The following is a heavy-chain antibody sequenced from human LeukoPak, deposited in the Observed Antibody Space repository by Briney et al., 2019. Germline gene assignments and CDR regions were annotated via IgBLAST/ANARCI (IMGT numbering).Heavy chain of an antibody. V-gene: IGHV3-23*01. Sequence: PGGSLRLSCAGSGFTFSSYAMSWVRQAPGKGLEWVSTISGSGGAGTCYADSVKGRFTVSRDNSRNTLYLPMNSLRAEDTAVYYCVKDRGGSPFYGMDVWGQGTTVTVSS. J-gene: IGHJ6*02. CDR1: GFTFSSYA. D-gene: IGHD1-26*01. CDR2: ISGSGGAGT. CDR3: VKDRGGSPFYGMDV.